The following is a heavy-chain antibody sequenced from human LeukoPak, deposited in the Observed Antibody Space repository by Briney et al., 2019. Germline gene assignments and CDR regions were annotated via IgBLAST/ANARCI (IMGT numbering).Heavy chain of an antibody. CDR1: GDSINGFY. J-gene: IGHJ6*02. D-gene: IGHD6-13*01. CDR3: ARGGVRYSSSWFPIYYYGMDV. CDR2: IYYAGRT. Sequence: AETLSLTCTVSGDSINGFYWSWIRQPPGKGLDWVAYIYYAGRTTYNPSLKSRVTISVDTSKNQCSLKLSSVTAADTAVYYCARGGVRYSSSWFPIYYYGMDVWGQGTTVTVSS. V-gene: IGHV4-59*12.